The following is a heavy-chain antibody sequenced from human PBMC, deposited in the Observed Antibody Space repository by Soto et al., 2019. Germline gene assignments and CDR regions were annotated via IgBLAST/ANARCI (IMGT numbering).Heavy chain of an antibody. V-gene: IGHV4-30-2*01. J-gene: IGHJ5*02. CDR2: IYHSGST. Sequence: SVTLSLTCAVFDGSISSCGYSRSWKKKPPGKGLEWIGYIYHSGSTYYNPSLKSRVTISVDRSKNQFSLKLSSVTAADTAVYYCARGNGITMVRGNNSFDPWGQGTLVTVPQ. CDR1: DGSISSCGYS. CDR3: ARGNGITMVRGNNSFDP. D-gene: IGHD3-10*01.